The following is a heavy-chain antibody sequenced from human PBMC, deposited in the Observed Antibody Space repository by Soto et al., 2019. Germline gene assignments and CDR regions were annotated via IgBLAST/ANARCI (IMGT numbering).Heavy chain of an antibody. CDR3: ARGAYYYGSGSYAFDI. D-gene: IGHD3-10*01. J-gene: IGHJ3*02. CDR1: AFTFSSYA. V-gene: IGHV3-30-3*01. CDR2: ISYEGSNK. Sequence: PGGCRRLSRAAAAFTFSSYAIHWVRQAQGKGLEWVAVISYEGSNKYYADSVKGRFTISRDNSKNTLYLQMNSLRAEDTAVYYCARGAYYYGSGSYAFDIWGQGTMVTVS.